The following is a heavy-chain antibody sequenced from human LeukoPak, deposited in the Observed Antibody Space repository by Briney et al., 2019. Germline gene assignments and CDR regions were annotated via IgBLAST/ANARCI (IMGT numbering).Heavy chain of an antibody. CDR3: AREWQGGIAAAGTRIEGDY. CDR1: GFTFSTYS. V-gene: IGHV3-7*01. Sequence: GSLRLSCAASGFTFSTYSLTWVRRAPGKGLEWVANIKQDGSEKNYVDSVKGRFTISRDNAENSLFLQMNSLRVEDTAVYYCAREWQGGIAAAGTRIEGDYWGQGTLVAVSS. J-gene: IGHJ4*02. CDR2: IKQDGSEK. D-gene: IGHD6-13*01.